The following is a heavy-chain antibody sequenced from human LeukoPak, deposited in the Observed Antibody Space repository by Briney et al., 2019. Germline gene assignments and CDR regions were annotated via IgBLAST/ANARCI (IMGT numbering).Heavy chain of an antibody. Sequence: PSETLSLTCTVSGGSISSSSYYWGWIRQPPGKGLEWIGSIYYSGSTYYNPSLKSRVTISVDTSKNQFSLKLSSVTAADTAVYYCARPHGPVNPLEEWGQGTLVTVSS. CDR3: ARPHGPVNPLEE. J-gene: IGHJ4*02. D-gene: IGHD1-1*01. CDR1: GGSISSSSYY. CDR2: IYYSGST. V-gene: IGHV4-39*01.